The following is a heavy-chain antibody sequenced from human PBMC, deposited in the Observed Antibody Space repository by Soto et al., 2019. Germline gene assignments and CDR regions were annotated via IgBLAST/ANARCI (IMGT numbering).Heavy chain of an antibody. V-gene: IGHV4-59*08. CDR2: IYYSGST. J-gene: IGHJ5*02. CDR1: GGSISSYY. Sequence: PSETLSLTCTVSGGSISSYYWSWIRQPPGKGLEWIGYIYYSGSTNYNPSLKSRVTISVDTSKNQFSLKLSSVTAADTAVYYCARVDYYEPDNWFDPWGQGTLVTVSS. CDR3: ARVDYYEPDNWFDP. D-gene: IGHD3-22*01.